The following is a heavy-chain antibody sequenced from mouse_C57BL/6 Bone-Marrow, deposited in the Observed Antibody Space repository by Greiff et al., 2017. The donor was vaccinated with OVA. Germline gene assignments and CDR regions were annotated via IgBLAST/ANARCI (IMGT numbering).Heavy chain of an antibody. Sequence: VKLQQPGAELVKPGASVKLSCKASGYTFTSYWMQWVKQRPGQGLEWIGEIDPSDSYTNYNQKFKGKATLTVDTSSSTAYMQLSSLTSEDSAVYYCARKDWDDYWGQGTTLTVSS. CDR2: IDPSDSYT. D-gene: IGHD4-1*01. V-gene: IGHV1-50*01. CDR1: GYTFTSYW. J-gene: IGHJ2*01. CDR3: ARKDWDDY.